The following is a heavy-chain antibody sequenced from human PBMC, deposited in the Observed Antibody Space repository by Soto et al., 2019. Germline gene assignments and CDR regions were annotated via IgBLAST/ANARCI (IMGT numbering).Heavy chain of an antibody. D-gene: IGHD3-22*01. Sequence: VASVKVSCKASGGTFSSYTISWVRQAPGQGLEWMGRIIPILGIANYAQKFQGRVTITADKSTSTAYMELSSLRSEDTVVYYCARDPYDSTGYYYELDYWGQGTLVTVSS. CDR2: IIPILGIA. CDR3: ARDPYDSTGYYYELDY. CDR1: GGTFSSYT. V-gene: IGHV1-69*04. J-gene: IGHJ4*02.